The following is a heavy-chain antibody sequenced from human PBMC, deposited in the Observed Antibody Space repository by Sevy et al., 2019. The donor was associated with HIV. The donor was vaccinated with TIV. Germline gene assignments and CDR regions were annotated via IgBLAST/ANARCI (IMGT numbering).Heavy chain of an antibody. J-gene: IGHJ4*02. D-gene: IGHD2-2*01. CDR3: ARYPIVIVPAAEYYFDY. Sequence: GESLKISCRGSGYTFANYWIGWVRQMPGKGLEWMGVIYPGDSVTRYSQSFKGQVTMSADKSTSTAYLQWSSLKTSDTAIYYCARYPIVIVPAAEYYFDYWGQGTLVTVSS. V-gene: IGHV5-51*01. CDR1: GYTFANYW. CDR2: IYPGDSVT.